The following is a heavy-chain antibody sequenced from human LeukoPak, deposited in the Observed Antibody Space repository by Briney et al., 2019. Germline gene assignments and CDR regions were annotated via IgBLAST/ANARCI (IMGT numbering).Heavy chain of an antibody. J-gene: IGHJ6*03. Sequence: GGSLRLSCAASGFTFSSYSMNWVRQAPGKGLEWVSSISSSSSYIYYADSVKGRFTISRDNAKNSLYLQMNSLRAEDTAVYYCARDTGYCSSTSCYHYYYYMDVWGKGTTVTVSS. D-gene: IGHD2-2*01. CDR2: ISSSSSYI. V-gene: IGHV3-21*01. CDR3: ARDTGYCSSTSCYHYYYYMDV. CDR1: GFTFSSYS.